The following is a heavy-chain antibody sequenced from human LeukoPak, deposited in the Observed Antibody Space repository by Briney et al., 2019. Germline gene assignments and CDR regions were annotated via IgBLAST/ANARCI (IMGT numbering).Heavy chain of an antibody. V-gene: IGHV3-48*03. J-gene: IGHJ4*02. CDR1: GFTFRNYE. CDR2: ISSGGSTI. CDR3: ARDGRYCSGGFCYPH. D-gene: IGHD2-15*01. Sequence: PGGSLRLSCAASGFTFRNYEMNWVRQAPGKGLEWVSFISSGGSTIHYADSVKGRFTISRDNAKNSLYLQMNSLRAEDMAVYYCARDGRYCSGGFCYPHWGQGTLVTVSS.